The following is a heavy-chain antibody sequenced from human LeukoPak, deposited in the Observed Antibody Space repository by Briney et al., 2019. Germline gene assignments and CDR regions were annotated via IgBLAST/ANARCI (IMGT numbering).Heavy chain of an antibody. D-gene: IGHD6-19*01. CDR2: ISGSGGST. CDR1: GFTFSSYA. V-gene: IGHV3-23*01. CDR3: AKSRPRIGSSGCFDY. Sequence: WGSLRLSCAASGFTFSSYAMSWVRQAPGKGLEWVSAISGSGGSTYYADSVKGRFTISRDNSKNTLYLQVNSLGAEDTAVYYCAKSRPRIGSSGCFDYWGQGTLVTVSS. J-gene: IGHJ4*02.